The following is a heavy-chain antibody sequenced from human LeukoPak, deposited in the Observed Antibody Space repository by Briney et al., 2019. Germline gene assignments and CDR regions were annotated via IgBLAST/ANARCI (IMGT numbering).Heavy chain of an antibody. CDR1: GGSISSYY. V-gene: IGHV4-4*07. CDR2: IYTSGST. J-gene: IGHJ5*02. CDR3: AREIVVVPAAIAWFDP. D-gene: IGHD2-2*02. Sequence: SETLSLTCTVSGGSISSYYWGWIRQPAGKGLEWIGRIYTSGSTNYNPSLKSRVTISVDTSKNQFSLKLSSVTAADTAVYYCAREIVVVPAAIAWFDPWGQGTLVTVSS.